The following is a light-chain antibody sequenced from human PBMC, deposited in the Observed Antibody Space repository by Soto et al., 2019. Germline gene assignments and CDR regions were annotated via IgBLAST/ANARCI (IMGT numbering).Light chain of an antibody. V-gene: IGKV3-20*01. Sequence: EIVLTQSPGTLSLSPGERATLSCRASQSVSSSYLAWYQQKPGQAPSLLIYGASSRSTGIPDRFSGSGSGTDCTLTISRLEREDFAVYYCQRYGSSTPFPFGGGTKVEIK. CDR2: GAS. CDR1: QSVSSSY. J-gene: IGKJ4*01. CDR3: QRYGSSTPFP.